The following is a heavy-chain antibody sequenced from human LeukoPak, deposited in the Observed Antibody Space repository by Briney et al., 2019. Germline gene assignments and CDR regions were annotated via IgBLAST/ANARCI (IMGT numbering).Heavy chain of an antibody. CDR3: ARAGYYYDSSGYYFSDY. V-gene: IGHV3-64D*06. CDR2: ISSNGGST. Sequence: SGGSLRLSCSASGFTFSSYAMHWVRQAPGKGLEYVSAISSNGGSTYYADSVKGRFTISRDNSKNTLYLQMSSLRAEDTAVYYCARAGYYYDSSGYYFSDYWGQGTLVTVSS. J-gene: IGHJ4*02. D-gene: IGHD3-22*01. CDR1: GFTFSSYA.